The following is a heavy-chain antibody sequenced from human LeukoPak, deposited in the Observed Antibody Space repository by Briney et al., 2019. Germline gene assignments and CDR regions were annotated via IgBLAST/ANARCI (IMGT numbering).Heavy chain of an antibody. CDR1: GGSISSGGYS. CDR3: ARASIAAVHAFDI. V-gene: IGHV4-30-2*01. J-gene: IGHJ3*02. Sequence: SETLSLTCAVSGGSISSGGYSWSWIRQPPGKGLEWIGYIYHSGSTYYNPSLKSRVTISVDRSKNRFSLKLSSVTAADTAVYYCARASIAAVHAFDIWGQGTMVTVSS. D-gene: IGHD6-13*01. CDR2: IYHSGST.